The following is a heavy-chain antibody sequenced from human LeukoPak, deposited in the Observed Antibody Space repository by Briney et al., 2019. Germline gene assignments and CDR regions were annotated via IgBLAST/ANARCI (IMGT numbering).Heavy chain of an antibody. CDR2: ISGSGGST. J-gene: IGHJ5*02. Sequence: PGGSLRLSCAASGFTFSSYAMNWVRQAPGKGLEWVSGISGSGGSTYYADSVKGRFTISRDSSKNSLYLQMNSLRAEDTAVYYCAKDWGYCSGGRCYSGWFDPWGQGTLVTVSS. V-gene: IGHV3-23*01. CDR3: AKDWGYCSGGRCYSGWFDP. CDR1: GFTFSSYA. D-gene: IGHD2-15*01.